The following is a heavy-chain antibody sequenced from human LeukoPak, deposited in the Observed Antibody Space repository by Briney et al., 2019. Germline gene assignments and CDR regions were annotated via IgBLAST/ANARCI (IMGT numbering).Heavy chain of an antibody. D-gene: IGHD1-1*01. V-gene: IGHV4-61*02. CDR2: IYSSGST. CDR1: GGSISSGSYY. CDR3: ATDRERAFDV. Sequence: SETLSLTCTVSGGSISSGSYYWSWIRQPAGKGLEWIGRIYSSGSTNYNPSLKSRVTISVDTSKNRFSLKLSSVTAADTAVYYCATDRERAFDVWGQGTMVTVSS. J-gene: IGHJ3*01.